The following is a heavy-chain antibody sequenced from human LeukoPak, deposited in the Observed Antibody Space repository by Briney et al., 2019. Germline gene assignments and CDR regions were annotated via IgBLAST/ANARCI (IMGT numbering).Heavy chain of an antibody. CDR3: ARGATDTTRWFDP. CDR1: GFTFSSYS. Sequence: GGSLRLSCAAPGFTFSSYSMNWVRQAPGKGLEWVSSISSSSSYIYYADSVKGRFTISRDNAKNSLYLQMNSLRAEDTAVYYCARGATDTTRWFDPWGQGTLVTVSS. D-gene: IGHD1-7*01. V-gene: IGHV3-21*01. J-gene: IGHJ5*02. CDR2: ISSSSSYI.